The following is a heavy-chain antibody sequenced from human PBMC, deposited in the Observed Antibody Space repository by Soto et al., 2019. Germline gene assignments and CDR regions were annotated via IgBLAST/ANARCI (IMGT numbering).Heavy chain of an antibody. V-gene: IGHV1-18*01. CDR3: TIQLSRREIY. J-gene: IGHJ4*02. CDR2: ISAYNGNT. D-gene: IGHD5-18*01. CDR1: GYTFTSYG. Sequence: ASVKVSCKASGYTFTSYGISWVRQAPGQGLEWMGWISAYNGNTNYAQKLQGRVTMTTDTSTSTAYMELRSLKTEDTAVYYCTIQLSRREIYWGQGTLVTVSS.